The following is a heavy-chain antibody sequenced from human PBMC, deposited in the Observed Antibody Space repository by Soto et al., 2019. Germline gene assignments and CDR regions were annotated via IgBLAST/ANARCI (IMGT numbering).Heavy chain of an antibody. V-gene: IGHV4-4*02. J-gene: IGHJ6*02. D-gene: IGHD2-21*02. CDR2: IHHSGST. Sequence: QVQLQESGPGLVKPSGTLSLSCAVSGDSISRRNLWRWVRQSPGQGLEWIGEIHHSGSTNYNLARKSRVTISIDKSKNNFSLSLTSVTAADTAVDYCARATAVAAAIFYGLDVWGHGTAVTVSS. CDR3: ARATAVAAAIFYGLDV. CDR1: GDSISRRNL.